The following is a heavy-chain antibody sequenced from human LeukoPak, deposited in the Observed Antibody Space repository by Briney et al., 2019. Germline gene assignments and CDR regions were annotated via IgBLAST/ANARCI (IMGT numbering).Heavy chain of an antibody. Sequence: PGGSLRLSCAASGFTFSSYSMNWVRQAPGKGLEWFSSISSSSSYIYYADSVKGRFTISRDNAKNSLYLQMNSLRAEDTAVYYCARARYGSGSSSFDYWGQGTLVTVSS. D-gene: IGHD3-10*01. J-gene: IGHJ4*02. CDR2: ISSSSSYI. CDR1: GFTFSSYS. CDR3: ARARYGSGSSSFDY. V-gene: IGHV3-21*01.